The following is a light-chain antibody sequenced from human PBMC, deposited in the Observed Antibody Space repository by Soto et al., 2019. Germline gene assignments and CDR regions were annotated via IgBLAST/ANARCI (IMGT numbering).Light chain of an antibody. CDR1: QNIFSS. J-gene: IGKJ5*01. CDR2: AAS. Sequence: DIQMTQSPSSLAASVGDRVTITCRACQNIFSSLNWYQQKPGKAPKLLIYAASSLQSGVPSRLSGSGSGKDFTLTITSLQPEEFATYYCQQSYNSPPITLGQGTRLEIK. V-gene: IGKV1-39*01. CDR3: QQSYNSPPIT.